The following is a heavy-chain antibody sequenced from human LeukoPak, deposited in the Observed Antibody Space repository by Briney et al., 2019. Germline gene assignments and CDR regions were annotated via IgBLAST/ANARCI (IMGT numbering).Heavy chain of an antibody. CDR2: ISGGGGST. V-gene: IGHV3-23*01. J-gene: IGHJ3*02. D-gene: IGHD6-13*01. Sequence: GGSLRLSCAASGFTFSSYGMSWVRQAPGKGLEWVSAISGGGGSTYYADSVKGRFTFSRDNSKNTVYLQMDSLRAEDTAVYYCVRVSSSIGAPGSYALDIWGQGTMVTVSS. CDR3: VRVSSSIGAPGSYALDI. CDR1: GFTFSSYG.